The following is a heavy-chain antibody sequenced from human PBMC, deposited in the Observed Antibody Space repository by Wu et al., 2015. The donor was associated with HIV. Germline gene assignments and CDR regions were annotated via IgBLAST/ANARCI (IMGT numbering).Heavy chain of an antibody. V-gene: IGHV1-69*13. J-gene: IGHJ3*01. D-gene: IGHD5-12*01. CDR2: IIPNFGTI. CDR3: VRPYTGYAYDTFDV. Sequence: QVQLVQSGAEVKKPGSSVKVSCEASGGAFSNYAFSWVRQAPGQGLEWMGRIIPNFGTINYAQRFQGRVTITADESTSTVYMDLSSLRSEDTAVYFCVRPYTGYAYDTFDVWGQGSMVTVSS. CDR1: GGAFSNYA.